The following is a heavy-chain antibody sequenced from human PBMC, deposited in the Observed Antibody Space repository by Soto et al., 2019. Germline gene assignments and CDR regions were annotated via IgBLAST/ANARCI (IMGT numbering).Heavy chain of an antibody. J-gene: IGHJ6*02. CDR2: INPSGGST. CDR3: AREYRYYDILTGYSPDYYYYGMDV. CDR1: VYTFTSYY. D-gene: IGHD3-9*01. Sequence: KISCTVSVYTFTSYYIHWVLPSPVEVLEWVGIINPSGGSTSYAQKFQGRVTMTRDTSTSTVYMELSSLRSEDTAVYYCAREYRYYDILTGYSPDYYYYGMDVWGQGTTVTVSS. V-gene: IGHV1-46*01.